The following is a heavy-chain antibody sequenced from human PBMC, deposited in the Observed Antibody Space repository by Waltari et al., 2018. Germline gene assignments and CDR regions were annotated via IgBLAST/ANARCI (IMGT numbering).Heavy chain of an antibody. CDR3: AGDRGSPRTDAFDI. CDR2: IIPFCGTA. D-gene: IGHD3-10*01. CDR1: GYSFTSYW. Sequence: VQLVQSGAEVKKPGESLKISCKGSGYSFTSYWIGWVRQMPGKGLEWMGGIIPFCGTANSTKKSEGRVTITTDEPASTAYMGLSSLRVEAAAVYYWAGDRGSPRTDAFDIGGQGTMVTVSS. V-gene: IGHV1-69*01. J-gene: IGHJ3*02.